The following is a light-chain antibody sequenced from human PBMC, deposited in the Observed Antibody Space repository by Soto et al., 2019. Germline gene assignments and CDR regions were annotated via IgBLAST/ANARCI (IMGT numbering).Light chain of an antibody. J-gene: IGKJ5*01. Sequence: LLTPAPATPRLSVCESATLSFGASQSVSSSYLAWYQQKPGQAPRLLIYDASSRATGIPDRFSGSGSGTDFTLTISRLEPEDFAVYYCQQYGSSPRTFGQG. CDR2: DAS. V-gene: IGKV3D-20*01. CDR1: QSVSSSY. CDR3: QQYGSSPRT.